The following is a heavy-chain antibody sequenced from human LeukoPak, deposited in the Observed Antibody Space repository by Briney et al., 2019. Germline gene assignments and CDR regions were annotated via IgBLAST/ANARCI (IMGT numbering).Heavy chain of an antibody. CDR2: INWNGGST. CDR3: ARDPLFTLGEYLSSGYSTARLTFKVVGAFDI. J-gene: IGHJ3*02. D-gene: IGHD3-22*01. CDR1: GFTFDDYG. V-gene: IGHV3-20*04. Sequence: RPGGSLRLSCAASGFTFDDYGMSWVRQAPGKGLEWVSGINWNGGSTGYADSVKGRFTISRDNAKNSLYLQMNSLRAEDTALYYCARDPLFTLGEYLSSGYSTARLTFKVVGAFDIWGQGTMVTVSS.